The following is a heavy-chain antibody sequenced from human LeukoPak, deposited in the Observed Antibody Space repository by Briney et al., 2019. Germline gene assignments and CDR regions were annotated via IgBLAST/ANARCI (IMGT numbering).Heavy chain of an antibody. V-gene: IGHV3-53*01. CDR2: IYSRGST. J-gene: IGHJ6*02. CDR3: ARDRVYGSGSYRTYYYYGMDV. D-gene: IGHD3-10*01. Sequence: GGSLRLSCAASGFTVSSNYMSSVRQAPGEGLEWVSVIYSRGSTYYADSVKGRFTISRDNSKNTLYLQMNSLRAEDTAVYYCARDRVYGSGSYRTYYYYGMDVWGQGTTVTVSS. CDR1: GFTVSSNY.